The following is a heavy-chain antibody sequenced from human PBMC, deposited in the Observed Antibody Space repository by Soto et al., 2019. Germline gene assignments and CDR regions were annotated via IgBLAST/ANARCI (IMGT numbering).Heavy chain of an antibody. CDR2: ISSSSSYI. J-gene: IGHJ6*02. CDR1: GFTFSSYS. CDR3: ARVGNGWFGLDV. V-gene: IGHV3-21*01. D-gene: IGHD3-10*01. Sequence: GGSLRLSCAASGFTFSSYSMNWVRQAPGKGLEWVSSISSSSSYIYYADSVKGRFTISRDNAKNSLYLQMNSLRAEDTAVYYCARVGNGWFGLDVWGQGTTVTVSS.